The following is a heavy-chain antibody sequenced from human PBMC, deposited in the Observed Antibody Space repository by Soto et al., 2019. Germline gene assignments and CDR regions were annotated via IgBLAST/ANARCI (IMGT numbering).Heavy chain of an antibody. CDR2: IYSDDNT. D-gene: IGHD4-17*01. V-gene: IGHV3-53*01. Sequence: DVQLEKSGGGLIQPGGSLRLSCAASGITATNGHMSWVRQAPGKGLEWVSVIYSDDNTYYADSVKGRFTISRDTSKNTVYLQMNSLRAEDTAVYYCARDWNGDKYFDFWDQGSLVTVSS. J-gene: IGHJ4*02. CDR3: ARDWNGDKYFDF. CDR1: GITATNGH.